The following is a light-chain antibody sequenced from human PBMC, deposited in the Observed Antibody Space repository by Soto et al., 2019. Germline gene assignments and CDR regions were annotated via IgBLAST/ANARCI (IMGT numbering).Light chain of an antibody. V-gene: IGKV3-20*01. CDR3: QQNGALPPT. CDR1: QSVISNF. Sequence: EVVLTQSPGTLSLSPGESATLSCRASQSVISNFSAWYQQKPAQAPRLLIYDTSNRATAIPDRFSGSGSGTDFTLTISRLEPEDFSVYYCQQNGALPPTFGQGTKVEIK. J-gene: IGKJ1*01. CDR2: DTS.